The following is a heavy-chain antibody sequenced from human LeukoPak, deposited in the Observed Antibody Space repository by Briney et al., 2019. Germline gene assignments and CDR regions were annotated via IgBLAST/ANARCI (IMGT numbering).Heavy chain of an antibody. Sequence: GASVKVSCKASGYTFTSYGISWVRQAPGQGLEWMGWISAYNGNTNYAQKLQGRVTMTTDTSTSTAYMELRSLRSDDTAVYYYARDVGIAGWDTRFDPWGQGTLVTVSS. CDR1: GYTFTSYG. J-gene: IGHJ5*02. CDR3: ARDVGIAGWDTRFDP. CDR2: ISAYNGNT. D-gene: IGHD1-26*01. V-gene: IGHV1-18*04.